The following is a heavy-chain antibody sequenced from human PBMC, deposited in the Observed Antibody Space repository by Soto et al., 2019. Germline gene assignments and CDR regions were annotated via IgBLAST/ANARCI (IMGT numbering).Heavy chain of an antibody. CDR2: IYYSGST. CDR1: GGSISSYY. J-gene: IGHJ4*02. D-gene: IGHD2-21*02. V-gene: IGHV4-59*01. CDR3: ARVECGGDCYLDY. Sequence: PSETLSLTCTVSGGSISSYYWSWIRPPPGKGLEWIGYIYYSGSTNYNPSLKSRVTISVDTSKNQFSLKLSSVTAADTAVYYCARVECGGDCYLDYWGQGTLVTVSS.